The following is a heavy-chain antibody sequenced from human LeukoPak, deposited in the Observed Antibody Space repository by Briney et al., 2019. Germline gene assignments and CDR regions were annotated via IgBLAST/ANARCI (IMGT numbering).Heavy chain of an antibody. CDR3: ARRNSGTWWSFDS. D-gene: IGHD2-15*01. CDR2: IKDEGSQK. J-gene: IGHJ4*02. CDR1: GFTFSSYW. Sequence: GGSLRLSCEASGFTFSSYWMSWVRQAPGKGLEWVANIKDEGSQKNYIDSVKGRFTISRDNAKASLFLQMNSLSSEDTAVYYCARRNSGTWWSFDSWGQGILVTVSS. V-gene: IGHV3-7*01.